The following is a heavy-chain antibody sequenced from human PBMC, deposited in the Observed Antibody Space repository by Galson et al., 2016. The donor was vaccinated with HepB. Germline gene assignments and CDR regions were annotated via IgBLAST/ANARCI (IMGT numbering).Heavy chain of an antibody. Sequence: SLRLSCAVSGFTFTTSSMSWVRQAPGKGLEWVSGISQDGLSRYYADSVKGRFTTSRDNSKNTLSLQMDSLRAEDTAVYYCATGRGFGNPFDYWGQGTLVTVSS. J-gene: IGHJ4*02. V-gene: IGHV3-23*01. D-gene: IGHD3-10*01. CDR3: ATGRGFGNPFDY. CDR1: GFTFTTSS. CDR2: ISQDGLSR.